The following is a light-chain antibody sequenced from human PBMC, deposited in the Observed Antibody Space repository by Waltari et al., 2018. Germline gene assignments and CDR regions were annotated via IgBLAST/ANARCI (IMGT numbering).Light chain of an antibody. CDR3: LQDHNYPRM. CDR1: QDIRNE. CDR2: GAS. V-gene: IGKV1-6*01. Sequence: AIQMTQSPSSLSASVGDSVTITCRASQDIRNELGWYQQKPGKVPKLLIYGASNLQSGVPSRFSGRGSGTDFTFTISSLQPEDFATYFCLQDHNYPRMFGQGTNVEIK. J-gene: IGKJ1*01.